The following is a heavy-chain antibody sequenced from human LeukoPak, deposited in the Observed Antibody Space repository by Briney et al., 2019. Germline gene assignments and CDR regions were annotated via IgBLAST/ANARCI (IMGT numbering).Heavy chain of an antibody. CDR2: VSTSGGST. J-gene: IGHJ4*02. CDR3: ANQQKLGGTFGGAHY. D-gene: IGHD1-26*01. CDR1: GFTFSSYA. Sequence: GGSLRLSCAASGFTFSSYAMSWVRQAPGKGLEWVSAVSTSGGSTYYADSVKGRFTISRDNSKNTLYPQMNSLRTDDTAVYYCANQQKLGGTFGGAHYWGQGTLATVSS. V-gene: IGHV3-23*01.